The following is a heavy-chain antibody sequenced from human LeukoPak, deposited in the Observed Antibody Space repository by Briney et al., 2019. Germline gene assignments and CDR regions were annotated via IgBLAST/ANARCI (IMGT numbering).Heavy chain of an antibody. CDR1: GFTFSGYW. V-gene: IGHV3-13*01. Sequence: GGSLRLSCAASGFTFSGYWMHWVRQAPGKGLVWVSAITATGAIYYADSVKGRFTLSGDSVKDSLYLQMNSLRAGDTALYYCVRVDRPLHAFDLWGQGTMVTVSS. D-gene: IGHD2-2*03. CDR3: VRVDRPLHAFDL. CDR2: ITATGAI. J-gene: IGHJ3*01.